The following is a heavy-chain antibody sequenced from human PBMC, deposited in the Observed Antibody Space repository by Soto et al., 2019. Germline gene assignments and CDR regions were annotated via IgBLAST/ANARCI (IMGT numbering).Heavy chain of an antibody. J-gene: IGHJ6*02. V-gene: IGHV1-69*13. CDR2: IIPIFGTA. Sequence: SVKVSCKASGYTFTSYDINWVRQAPGQGLEWMGGIIPIFGTANYAQKFQGRVTITADESTSTAYMELSSLRSEDTAVYYCARAVVAATDYYYGMDVWGQGTTVTVSS. CDR3: ARAVVAATDYYYGMDV. CDR1: GYTFTSYD. D-gene: IGHD2-15*01.